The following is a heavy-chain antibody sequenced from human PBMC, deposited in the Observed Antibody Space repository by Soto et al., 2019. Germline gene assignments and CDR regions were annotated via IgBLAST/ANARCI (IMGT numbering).Heavy chain of an antibody. CDR3: ARVVVNHDYYYYYRDV. Sequence: GASVKVSCKASGDTFTSYGISWVRQAPGQGLEWMGWISAYNGNTNYAQKLQGRVTMTTDTSTSTAYMELRSLRSDDTAVYYCARVVVNHDYYYYYRDVWGKGTTVTVSS. D-gene: IGHD2-2*01. CDR2: ISAYNGNT. V-gene: IGHV1-18*01. CDR1: GDTFTSYG. J-gene: IGHJ6*03.